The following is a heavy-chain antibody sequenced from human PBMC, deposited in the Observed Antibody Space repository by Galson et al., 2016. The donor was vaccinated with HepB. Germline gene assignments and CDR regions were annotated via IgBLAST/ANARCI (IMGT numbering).Heavy chain of an antibody. CDR2: IYYSGST. CDR1: GGSISSGDSY. J-gene: IGHJ3*02. V-gene: IGHV4-31*03. Sequence: TLSLTCTVSGGSISSGDSYWSWFRLHPGKGLEWIGYIYYSGSTYYNPSLKSRITISIDTSKNQFSLKLSSVTAADTAAYYCARDRLGAFWSGYTPLGAFDIWGQGTMVTVSS. CDR3: ARDRLGAFWSGYTPLGAFDI. D-gene: IGHD3-3*01.